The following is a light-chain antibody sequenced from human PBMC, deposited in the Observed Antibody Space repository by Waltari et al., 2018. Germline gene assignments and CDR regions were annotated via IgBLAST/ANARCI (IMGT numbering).Light chain of an antibody. CDR3: ATWDESLNGVV. Sequence: QSVLTQPPSASGNPGQTGTISCSGGNSTLGSNSVAWYQQFPGTAPKLLLNGRNRRPSGVPDRFSGSKSGTSASLAISGLRSEDEADYYCATWDESLNGVVIGGGTKLSVL. CDR1: NSTLGSNS. J-gene: IGLJ3*02. CDR2: GRN. V-gene: IGLV1-47*01.